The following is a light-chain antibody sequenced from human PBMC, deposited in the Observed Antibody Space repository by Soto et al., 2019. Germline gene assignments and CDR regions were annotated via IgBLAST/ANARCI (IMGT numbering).Light chain of an antibody. CDR1: QSVSSSY. CDR3: QQYGSSPRT. Sequence: EIVLTQSPGTLSLSPGERATLSCRASQSVSSSYLAWYQQKPGQAPRLLIYDASSRATGIPDRFSGSGSGTDFTLTISRLEPEDFAVYYCQQYGSSPRTFGQGIKLEIK. CDR2: DAS. V-gene: IGKV3-20*01. J-gene: IGKJ2*01.